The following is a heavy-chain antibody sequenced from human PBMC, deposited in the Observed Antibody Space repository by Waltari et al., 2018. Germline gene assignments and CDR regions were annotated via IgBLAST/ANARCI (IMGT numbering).Heavy chain of an antibody. CDR3: ARETQYDFWSGYYRNWFDP. D-gene: IGHD3-3*01. Sequence: QVQLQESGPGLVKPSETLSLTCTVSGGSISSYYWSWIRQPAGKGLEWNGRIYTSGSTNYNPSLKSRVTMSQDTSKNQFSLKLCSVSAADTAVYYCARETQYDFWSGYYRNWFDPWGQGTLVTVSS. CDR1: GGSISSYY. V-gene: IGHV4-4*07. J-gene: IGHJ5*02. CDR2: IYTSGST.